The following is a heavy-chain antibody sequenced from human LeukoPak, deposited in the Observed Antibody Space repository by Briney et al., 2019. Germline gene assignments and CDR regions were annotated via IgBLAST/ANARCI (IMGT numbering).Heavy chain of an antibody. J-gene: IGHJ4*02. D-gene: IGHD2-21*02. Sequence: PGGSLRLSCAASGFTFRDYNMSWTRQAPGKGLEYISYINTGGGSIYYAGSVKGRFTISRDNAKNSLYLQMNNVRAEDTAVYYCARTSTDCLDCWGQGTLVTVSS. CDR1: GFTFRDYN. CDR3: ARTSTDCLDC. CDR2: INTGGGSI. V-gene: IGHV3-11*04.